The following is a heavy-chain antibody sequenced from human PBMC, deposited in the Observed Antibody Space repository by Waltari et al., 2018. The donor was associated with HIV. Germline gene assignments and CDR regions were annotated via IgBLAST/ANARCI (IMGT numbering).Heavy chain of an antibody. CDR3: ARGPGRSLDY. CDR2: INTKTGKP. V-gene: IGHV7-4-1*02. D-gene: IGHD3-10*01. Sequence: QVQLVQSGSELRKPGASVKVSCKASGYTLTKYAMNWVRQAPGQGLEWVGWINTKTGKPTYAQGFTGLFVFSLDTSVSTTYLQISSLKAEDTAVYYCARGPGRSLDYWGQGTLVTVSS. J-gene: IGHJ4*02. CDR1: GYTLTKYA.